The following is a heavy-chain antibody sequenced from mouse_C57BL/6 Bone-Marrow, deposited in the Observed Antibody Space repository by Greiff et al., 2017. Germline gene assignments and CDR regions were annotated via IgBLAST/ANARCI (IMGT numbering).Heavy chain of an antibody. CDR2: ISSGGSYT. Sequence: EVMLVESGGDLVKPGGSLKLSCAASGFTFSSYGMSWVRQTPDKRLEWVATISSGGSYTYYPDSVKGRFTISRDNAKNPLYLQMSSLKSEDTAMYYCARHARRFAYWGQGTLVTVSA. CDR3: ARHARRFAY. V-gene: IGHV5-6*01. D-gene: IGHD3-1*01. CDR1: GFTFSSYG. J-gene: IGHJ3*01.